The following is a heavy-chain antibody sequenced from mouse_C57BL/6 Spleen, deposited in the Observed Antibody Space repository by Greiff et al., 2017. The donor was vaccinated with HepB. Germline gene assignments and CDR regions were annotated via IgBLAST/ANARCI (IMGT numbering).Heavy chain of an antibody. CDR3: ARAYYSNHHAMDY. Sequence: EVQLVESGGGLVKPGGSLKLSCAASGFTFSSYTMSWVRQTPEKRLEWVATISGGGGNTYYPDSVKGRFTISRDNAKNTLYLQMSSLRSEDTALYYCARAYYSNHHAMDYWGQGTSVTVSS. D-gene: IGHD2-5*01. J-gene: IGHJ4*01. CDR2: ISGGGGNT. V-gene: IGHV5-9*01. CDR1: GFTFSSYT.